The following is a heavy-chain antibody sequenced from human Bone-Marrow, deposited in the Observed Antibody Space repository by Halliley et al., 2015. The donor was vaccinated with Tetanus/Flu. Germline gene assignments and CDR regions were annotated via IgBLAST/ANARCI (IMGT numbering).Heavy chain of an antibody. D-gene: IGHD3-10*01. V-gene: IGHV4-59*01. CDR2: IYHSGRT. J-gene: IGHJ5*02. CDR3: AREGVLRPGWFDP. Sequence: WFGYIYHSGRTQYNPPLKSRVTMSVDTAKNQFSLEMTSVTEADPAVYYCAREGVLRPGWFDPWGQGTLVTVSS.